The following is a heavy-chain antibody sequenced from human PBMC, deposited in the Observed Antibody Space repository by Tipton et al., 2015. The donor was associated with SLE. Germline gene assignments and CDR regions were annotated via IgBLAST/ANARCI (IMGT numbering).Heavy chain of an antibody. J-gene: IGHJ4*02. V-gene: IGHV3-7*01. CDR3: ARDRGWGSSREVDY. D-gene: IGHD7-27*01. CDR1: GFTFSRHW. CDR2: IKEDGSEK. Sequence: SLRLSCAASGFTFSRHWMNWVRQTPGKGLEWVANIKEDGSEKYHVDSVKGQFTISRDNAKNSLYLQRNSLRAEDTAVYYCARDRGWGSSREVDYWGQGTLVTVSS.